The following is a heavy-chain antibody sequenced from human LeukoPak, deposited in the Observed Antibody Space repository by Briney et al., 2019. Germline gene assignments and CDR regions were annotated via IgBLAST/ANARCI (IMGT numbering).Heavy chain of an antibody. D-gene: IGHD1-14*01. CDR2: IYSGGST. V-gene: IGHV3-53*01. CDR1: GFTVSSNY. J-gene: IGHJ4*02. CDR3: ARTTIFHRTFDY. Sequence: PGGSLRLSCAASGFTVSSNYMSWVRQAPGKGLEWVSVIYSGGSTYYADSVKGRFTISRDNSKNTLHLQMNSLRAEDTAVYYCARTTIFHRTFDYWGQGTLVTVSS.